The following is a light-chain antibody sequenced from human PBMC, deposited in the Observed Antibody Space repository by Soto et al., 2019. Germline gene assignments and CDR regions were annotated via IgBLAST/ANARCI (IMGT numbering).Light chain of an antibody. CDR2: RNN. Sequence: QSVLTQPPSASGTPGQRVTISCSGSSSNIESNYVYWYQQLPGTAPRLLIYRNNQRPSGVPDRFSGSKSGTSASLAISALRSEDEADYYCTVWHDSPRGRLFGVGTQLT. CDR1: SSNIESNY. J-gene: IGLJ2*01. V-gene: IGLV1-47*01. CDR3: TVWHDSPRGRL.